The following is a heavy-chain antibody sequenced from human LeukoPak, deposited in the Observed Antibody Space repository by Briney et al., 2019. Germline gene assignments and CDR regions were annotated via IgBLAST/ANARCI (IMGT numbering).Heavy chain of an antibody. CDR1: GYTFTSYD. CDR2: MNPNSGNT. CDR3: ARVNYDYVWGSYRSIYYFDY. J-gene: IGHJ4*02. Sequence: ASVKVSCKASGYTFTSYDINWVRQATGQGPEWMGWMNPNSGNTGYAQKFQGRVTMTRNTSISTAYMELSSLRSEDTAVYYCARVNYDYVWGSYRSIYYFDYRGQGTLVTVSS. D-gene: IGHD3-16*02. V-gene: IGHV1-8*01.